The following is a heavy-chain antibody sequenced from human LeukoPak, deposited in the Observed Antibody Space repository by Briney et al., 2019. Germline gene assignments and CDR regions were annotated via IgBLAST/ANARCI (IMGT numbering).Heavy chain of an antibody. V-gene: IGHV1-46*01. CDR1: GYIFTSYY. J-gene: IGHJ3*02. CDR2: ISPSGSST. D-gene: IGHD3-16*01. Sequence: GASVKVSCKASGYIFTSYYVYWVRQAPGQGLEWIGIISPSGSSTTYAQKFQGRVTMTRDMSTSTVYMELSSLGSEDTAVYFCARGGSRSPRDAFDIWGQGTMVTVSS. CDR3: ARGGSRSPRDAFDI.